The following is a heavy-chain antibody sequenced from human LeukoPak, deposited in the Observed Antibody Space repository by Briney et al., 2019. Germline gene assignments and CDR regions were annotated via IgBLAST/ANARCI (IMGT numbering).Heavy chain of an antibody. CDR3: AKGSGGEVSYYYYYMDV. V-gene: IGHV3-48*01. CDR2: IRSSSRTI. D-gene: IGHD3-16*01. J-gene: IGHJ6*03. Sequence: GGSLRLSCAASGFTFSSYSMNWVRQAPGKGLEWVSYIRSSSRTIYYADSVKGRFTISRDNSKNTLYLQMNSLRAEDTAVYYCAKGSGGEVSYYYYYMDVWGKGTTVTISS. CDR1: GFTFSSYS.